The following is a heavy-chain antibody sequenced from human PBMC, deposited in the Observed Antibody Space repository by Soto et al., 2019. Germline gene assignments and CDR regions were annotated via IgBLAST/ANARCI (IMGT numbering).Heavy chain of an antibody. J-gene: IGHJ6*02. Sequence: PGGSLSLSCAASGFTFSSCTKNWVRQAPGKGLEWVSSISTSNSHIYYADSVKGRFTISRDNAKNSLFLQMNSLRAEDSAVYYCSGCSGGACHQNYGMDVWGQGTTVTVSS. V-gene: IGHV3-21*01. CDR3: SGCSGGACHQNYGMDV. D-gene: IGHD2-15*01. CDR2: ISTSNSHI. CDR1: GFTFSSCT.